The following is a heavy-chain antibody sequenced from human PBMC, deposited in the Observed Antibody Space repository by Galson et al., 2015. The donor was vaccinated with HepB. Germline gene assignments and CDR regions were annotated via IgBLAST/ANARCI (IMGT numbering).Heavy chain of an antibody. CDR3: ARGKTYSSVLGY. CDR1: GFIFNDYS. V-gene: IGHV3-48*02. CDR2: ISSSSSTI. J-gene: IGHJ4*02. Sequence: SLRLSCAASGFIFNDYSMNWVRQAPGKGLEWVSYISSSSSTIYYADSVKGRFTISRDNAKNSLYLQMNSLRDEDTAVYYCARGKTYSSVLGYWGQGTLVTVSS. D-gene: IGHD6-19*01.